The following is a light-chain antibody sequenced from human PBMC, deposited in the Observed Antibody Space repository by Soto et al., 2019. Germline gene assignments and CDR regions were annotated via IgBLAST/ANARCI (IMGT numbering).Light chain of an antibody. CDR1: QSLSSN. CDR3: QQCNNWPLT. V-gene: IGKV3-15*01. Sequence: EIVMTQSPATLSVSPGERATLSCRASQSLSSNLAWYQQKPGQAPRLLIYGASTRATGIPARFSGSGSGTEFTLTISSPQSEDFAVYYCQQCNNWPLTFGGGTKVEIK. CDR2: GAS. J-gene: IGKJ4*01.